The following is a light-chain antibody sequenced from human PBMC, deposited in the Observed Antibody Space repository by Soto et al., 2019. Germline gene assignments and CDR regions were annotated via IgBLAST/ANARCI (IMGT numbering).Light chain of an antibody. CDR1: QRLASNY. CDR3: QQYADSPIT. V-gene: IGKV3-20*01. J-gene: IGKJ5*01. Sequence: EIELTQSPGTLSLSPGERATLSCRASQRLASNYLAWYQQRPGQAPRLLLYGVSSRATGIPDRFSGSGSGTDFTLAISRVEPEDFAVYFCQQYADSPITFGQGTRLGL. CDR2: GVS.